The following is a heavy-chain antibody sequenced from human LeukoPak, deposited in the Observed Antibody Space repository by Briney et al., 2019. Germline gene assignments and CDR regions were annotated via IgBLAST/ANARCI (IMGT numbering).Heavy chain of an antibody. J-gene: IGHJ4*02. CDR2: ISYDGSNK. CDR1: GFTFSSYG. D-gene: IGHD3-10*01. CDR3: AKDLDTVVRGVLDY. Sequence: GGSLRLFCAASGFTFSSYGMHWVRQAPGKGLEWVAVISYDGSNKYYADSVKGRFTISRDNSKNTLYLQMNSLRAEDTAVYYCAKDLDTVVRGVLDYWGQGTLVTVSS. V-gene: IGHV3-30*18.